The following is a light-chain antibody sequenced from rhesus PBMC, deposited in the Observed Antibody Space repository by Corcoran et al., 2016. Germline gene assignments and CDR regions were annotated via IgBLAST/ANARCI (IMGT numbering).Light chain of an antibody. CDR2: YAT. Sequence: DIQMTQSPSAVSAAVGDRVTITCRASQGISSYLAWYQQKPGKAPKLLIYYATTLQSGGPSRFSASGSGKEFTLTISSLQPEYFATYCCQQYNSLPPWAFGQGPKVEIK. V-gene: IGKV1-25*01. CDR1: QGISSY. J-gene: IGKJ1*01. CDR3: QQYNSLPPWA.